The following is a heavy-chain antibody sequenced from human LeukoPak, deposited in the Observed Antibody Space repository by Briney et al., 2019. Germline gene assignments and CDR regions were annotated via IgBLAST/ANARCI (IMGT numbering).Heavy chain of an antibody. V-gene: IGHV4-4*02. CDR2: ISHGGIT. CDR1: GDSISSRNW. D-gene: IGHD2-8*02. CDR3: ARSAGWWSLDY. J-gene: IGHJ4*02. Sequence: PSETLSLTCAVSGDSISSRNWWNWVRQSPGKGLDWVGVISHGGITKYNPSLKNRVTISKDNSRNEFSLKLNSVTAADTAVYFCARSAGWWSLDYWGQGALVTVSA.